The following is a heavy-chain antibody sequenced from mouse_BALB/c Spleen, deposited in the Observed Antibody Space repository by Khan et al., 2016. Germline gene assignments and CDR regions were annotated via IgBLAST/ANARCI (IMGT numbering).Heavy chain of an antibody. V-gene: IGHV4-1*02. J-gene: IGHJ3*01. CDR3: ARAGYYGYLAY. CDR2: INPDSYTI. D-gene: IGHD1-1*01. Sequence: EVQLQESGGGLVHPGGSLKLSCAASGFDFSRYWMSWVRQAPGKGLEWIGEINPDSYTINYTPYLKDKFIISRDNAKNTLYLQMSKVRSEDTALYYCARAGYYGYLAYWGQGTLVTVSA. CDR1: GFDFSRYW.